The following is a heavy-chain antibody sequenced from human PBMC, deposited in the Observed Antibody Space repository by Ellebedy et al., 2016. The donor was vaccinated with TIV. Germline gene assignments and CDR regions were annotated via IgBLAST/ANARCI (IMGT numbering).Heavy chain of an antibody. V-gene: IGHV4-39*01. CDR3: ARHFHQKRSAADGHDFLYWYFDL. CDR1: GGSISSGSYY. CDR2: VYYGGST. J-gene: IGHJ2*01. D-gene: IGHD5-24*01. Sequence: SETLSLTXTVPGGSISSGSYYWGWVRQPPGQGLEWIGSVYYGGSTYYNSSLKSRLTISVDTSKNLFSLKLSSVPAADTAIYYCARHFHQKRSAADGHDFLYWYFDLWGRGTLVTVS.